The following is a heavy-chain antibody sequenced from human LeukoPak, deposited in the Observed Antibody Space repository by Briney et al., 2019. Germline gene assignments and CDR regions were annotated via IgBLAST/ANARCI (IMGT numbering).Heavy chain of an antibody. Sequence: SETLSLTCTVSGGSISSYYWSWIRQPPGKGLEWIGYISYSGNTNYNPSLKSRVTISVDTSKNQFSLKLSSVTAADTAVYYCARGRTYRSSSWFDPWGQGTLVTVSS. CDR2: ISYSGNT. CDR1: GGSISSYY. J-gene: IGHJ5*02. CDR3: ARGRTYRSSSWFDP. D-gene: IGHD6-6*01. V-gene: IGHV4-59*01.